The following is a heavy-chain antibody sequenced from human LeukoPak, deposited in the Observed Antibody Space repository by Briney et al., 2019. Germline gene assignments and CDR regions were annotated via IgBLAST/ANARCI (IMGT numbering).Heavy chain of an antibody. V-gene: IGHV3-74*01. Sequence: GGSLRLSCAASGFTFSNYWMHWVRRAPGKGLVWVSRINPDGGRISYADSVQGRFTISRDNAKNTLYLQMNSLRAEDTAIYHCVKDGGGSYSTTYDYWGQGALVTVSS. CDR3: VKDGGGSYSTTYDY. CDR2: INPDGGRI. CDR1: GFTFSNYW. J-gene: IGHJ4*02. D-gene: IGHD1-26*01.